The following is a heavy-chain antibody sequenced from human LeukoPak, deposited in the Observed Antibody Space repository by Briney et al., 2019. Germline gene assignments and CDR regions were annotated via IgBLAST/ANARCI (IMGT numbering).Heavy chain of an antibody. CDR2: IYKSGST. D-gene: IGHD2-15*01. Sequence: SETLSLTCTVSGYSISSAYYWGWIRQPPGKGLEWIGSIYKSGSTYYNPSLKSRVITSVDTSKNQFSLKLSSVTAADTAVYYCARYCSGGSCYSGSPLFDYWGQGTLVTVSS. V-gene: IGHV4-38-2*02. CDR3: ARYCSGGSCYSGSPLFDY. J-gene: IGHJ4*02. CDR1: GYSISSAYY.